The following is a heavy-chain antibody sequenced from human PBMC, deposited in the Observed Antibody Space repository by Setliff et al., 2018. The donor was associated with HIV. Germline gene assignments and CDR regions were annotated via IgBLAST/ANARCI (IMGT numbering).Heavy chain of an antibody. J-gene: IGHJ1*01. CDR2: IRLDGSDK. Sequence: GGSLRLSCAASGFTFSTNAMNWVRQAPGKGLEWLAFIRLDGSDKFYADSVKGRFTIPRDNSKNTLYLQMNSLRAEDTAVYYCAKDAGSYSYVHEYFQHWGQGTLVTVSS. CDR1: GFTFSTNA. V-gene: IGHV3-30*02. D-gene: IGHD5-18*01. CDR3: AKDAGSYSYVHEYFQH.